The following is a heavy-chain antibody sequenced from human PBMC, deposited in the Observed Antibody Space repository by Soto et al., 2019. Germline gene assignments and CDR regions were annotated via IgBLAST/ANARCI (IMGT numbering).Heavy chain of an antibody. Sequence: QVQLVQSGAEVKKPGDSVKVSCKASGYIFTSYGISWVRQAPGQGLEWMGWISAYNGHTNYAQKLQGRVTMTTDTSTSTAYKELKSLRADDMAVYYCARDRGGWFDPWGQGTLVTVSS. V-gene: IGHV1-18*03. CDR3: ARDRGGWFDP. CDR2: ISAYNGHT. J-gene: IGHJ5*02. CDR1: GYIFTSYG.